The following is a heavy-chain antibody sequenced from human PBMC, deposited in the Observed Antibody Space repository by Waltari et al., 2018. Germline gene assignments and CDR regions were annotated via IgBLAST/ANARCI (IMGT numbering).Heavy chain of an antibody. J-gene: IGHJ4*02. V-gene: IGHV4-39*01. D-gene: IGHD3-10*01. CDR2: IYYSGST. Sequence: IRRPPGKGLEWIGGIYYSGSTYYNPSLKSRVTISVDTSKNQFSLKLSSVTAADTAVYYCARASEGTFDYWGQGTLVTVSS. CDR3: ARASEGTFDY.